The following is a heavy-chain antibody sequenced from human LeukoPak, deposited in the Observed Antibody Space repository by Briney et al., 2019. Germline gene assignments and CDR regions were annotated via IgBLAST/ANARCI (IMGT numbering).Heavy chain of an antibody. Sequence: PSETLSLTCAVYGGSFSGYYWSWIRQPPGKGLEWIGYIYYSGSTYYNPSLKSRVTISVDTSKNQFSLKLSSVTAADTAVYYCASHMATVYYFDYWGQGTLVTVSS. CDR1: GGSFSGYY. D-gene: IGHD1-14*01. CDR3: ASHMATVYYFDY. J-gene: IGHJ4*02. V-gene: IGHV4-30-4*08. CDR2: IYYSGST.